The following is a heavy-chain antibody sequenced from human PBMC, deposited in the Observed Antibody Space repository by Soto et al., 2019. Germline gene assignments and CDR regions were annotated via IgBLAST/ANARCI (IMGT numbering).Heavy chain of an antibody. CDR3: ARLSSSGVYYYYGMDV. CDR1: GYSFTSYW. J-gene: IGHJ6*02. D-gene: IGHD6-19*01. Sequence: PGESLKISCKGSGYSFTSYWISWVRQMPGKGLEWMGRIDPSDSYTNYSPSFQGHVTISAGKSISTAYLQWSSLKASDAAMYYCARLSSSGVYYYYGMDVWGQGTTVTVSS. CDR2: IDPSDSYT. V-gene: IGHV5-10-1*01.